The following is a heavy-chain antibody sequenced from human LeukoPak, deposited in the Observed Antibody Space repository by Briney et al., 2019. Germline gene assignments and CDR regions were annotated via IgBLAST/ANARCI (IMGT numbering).Heavy chain of an antibody. V-gene: IGHV3-30*04. D-gene: IGHD5-24*01. CDR1: RFTFSSYA. CDR2: ISYDGSNT. J-gene: IGHJ4*02. CDR3: AKGRRDGYNYDLIDY. Sequence: GRSLRLSCAASRFTFSSYAMLWVRQLPGKGLEWVAIISYDGSNTYYADSVKGRFTISRDNSKNTLYLQMNSLRAEDTAVYYCAKGRRDGYNYDLIDYWGQGTPATVSS.